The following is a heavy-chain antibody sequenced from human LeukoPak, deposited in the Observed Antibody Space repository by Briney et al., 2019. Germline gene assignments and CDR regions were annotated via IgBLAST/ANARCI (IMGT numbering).Heavy chain of an antibody. CDR2: ISGSGGST. J-gene: IGHJ4*02. Sequence: GGSLRLSCAASGFTFSSCAMSWVRQAPGKGLEWVSAISGSGGSTYYADSVKGRFTISRDNSKNTLYLQMNSLRAEDTAVYYCARVGAYSSSWYGHYFDYWGQGTLVTVSS. V-gene: IGHV3-23*01. CDR1: GFTFSSCA. CDR3: ARVGAYSSSWYGHYFDY. D-gene: IGHD6-13*01.